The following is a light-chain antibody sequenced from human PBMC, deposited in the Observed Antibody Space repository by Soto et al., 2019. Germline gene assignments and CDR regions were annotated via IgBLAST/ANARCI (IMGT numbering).Light chain of an antibody. V-gene: IGLV2-14*01. Sequence: QSVLTQPASVSGSPGQSITISCTGTSSDVGLYDYVSWYQQHPGKAPQLMIYAVSNRPSGVSNRFSASKSGNTASLFISGLQAEDEADYYCCSYAGTYVFGTGTKVTVL. CDR3: CSYAGTYV. J-gene: IGLJ1*01. CDR1: SSDVGLYDY. CDR2: AVS.